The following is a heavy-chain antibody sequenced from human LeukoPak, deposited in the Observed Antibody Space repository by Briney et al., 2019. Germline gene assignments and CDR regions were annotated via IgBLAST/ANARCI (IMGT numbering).Heavy chain of an antibody. CDR1: GFTFSSYA. CDR3: ARGPGGQDIVVVPAAMPWDY. CDR2: ISYDGSNK. Sequence: GGSLRLSCAASGFTFSSYAMHWVRQAPGKGLEWVAVISYDGSNKYYADSVKGRFTISRDNAKNSLYLQMNSLRAEDTAVYYCARGPGGQDIVVVPAAMPWDYWGQGTLVTVSS. J-gene: IGHJ4*02. D-gene: IGHD2-2*01. V-gene: IGHV3-30*04.